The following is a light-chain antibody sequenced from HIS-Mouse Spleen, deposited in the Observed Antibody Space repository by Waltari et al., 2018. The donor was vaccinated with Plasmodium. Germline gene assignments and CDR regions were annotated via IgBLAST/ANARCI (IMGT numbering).Light chain of an antibody. Sequence: EIVMTQSPATLSVSPGERATLSCRPSQGVSINLAWYQQNPGQAPRLLSYGASTEATGIPSRFSGSGSETEFTLTISSLQSEDFAVYYCQQYNNWSFTFGPGTKVDIK. CDR2: GAS. CDR1: QGVSIN. J-gene: IGKJ3*01. CDR3: QQYNNWSFT. V-gene: IGKV3-15*01.